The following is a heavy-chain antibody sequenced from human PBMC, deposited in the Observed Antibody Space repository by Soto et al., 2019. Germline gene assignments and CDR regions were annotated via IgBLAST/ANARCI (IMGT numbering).Heavy chain of an antibody. V-gene: IGHV4-39*01. CDR1: GGSISSSSYY. CDR3: ARQGSYYDRSGYVDY. Sequence: SETLTLTCTASGGSISSSSYYWGWIRQPPGKGLEWIGSISYGGTTYYNPSLQSRVALSVDTSKKQFSLKMTSVTAADTAVYYCARQGSYYDRSGYVDYWGQGTLVTVSS. D-gene: IGHD3-22*01. J-gene: IGHJ4*02. CDR2: ISYGGTT.